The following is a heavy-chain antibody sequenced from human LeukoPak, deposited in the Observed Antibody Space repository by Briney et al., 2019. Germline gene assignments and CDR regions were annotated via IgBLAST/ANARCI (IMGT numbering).Heavy chain of an antibody. D-gene: IGHD6-19*01. V-gene: IGHV1-69*01. CDR2: IIPIFGTA. Sequence: SVKVSCKASGGTFSIYAISWVRQAPGQGLEWMGGIIPIFGTANYAQKFQGRVTITADESTSTAYMELSSLRSEDTAVYYCARGRGAVAGTWYYGMDVWGKGTTVTVSS. CDR3: ARGRGAVAGTWYYGMDV. J-gene: IGHJ6*04. CDR1: GGTFSIYA.